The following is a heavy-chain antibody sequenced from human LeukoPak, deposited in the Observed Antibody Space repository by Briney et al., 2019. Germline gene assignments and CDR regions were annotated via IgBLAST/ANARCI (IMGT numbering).Heavy chain of an antibody. CDR3: ARRGLRKGYTKNYCDY. CDR2: ISSSSSII. J-gene: IGHJ4*02. Sequence: GGSLRLSCAASGSTFSSYNMHWVRQAPGKGLEWISYISSSSSIIYYADSVKGRFTISRDNAKNSLYLQMNSLSAEDTAVYYCARRGLRKGYTKNYCDYWGQGTLVTVSS. CDR1: GSTFSSYN. D-gene: IGHD5-24*01. V-gene: IGHV3-48*01.